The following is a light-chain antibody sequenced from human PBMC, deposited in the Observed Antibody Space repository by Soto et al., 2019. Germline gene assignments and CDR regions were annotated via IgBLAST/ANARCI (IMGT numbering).Light chain of an antibody. CDR3: HQYNSYHT. Sequence: DIQMTQSPSTLSASVGDRVTITGRASQSISSWLAWYQQKPGKAPKLLIYDASTLESGVPSRFSGSGSGTEFTLTISSLQPDDFATYYCHQYNSYHTFGGGTKVDIK. V-gene: IGKV1-5*01. J-gene: IGKJ4*01. CDR1: QSISSW. CDR2: DAS.